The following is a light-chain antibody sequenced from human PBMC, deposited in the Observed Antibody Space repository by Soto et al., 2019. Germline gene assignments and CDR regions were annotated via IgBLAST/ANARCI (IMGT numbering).Light chain of an antibody. V-gene: IGKV3-11*01. Sequence: EIVLTQSPATLSSSPGERATLSCRASQSVSSYLAWYQQKPGQAPRLLIYDASNGATGIPARFSGSGSGTDFTLTISSLEAEDFAVYYCQQRSSWPLYTFGQGNKLEIK. CDR1: QSVSSY. CDR3: QQRSSWPLYT. J-gene: IGKJ2*01. CDR2: DAS.